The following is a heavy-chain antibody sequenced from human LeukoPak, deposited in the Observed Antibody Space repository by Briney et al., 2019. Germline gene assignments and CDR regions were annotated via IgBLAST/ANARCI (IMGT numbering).Heavy chain of an antibody. V-gene: IGHV3-74*01. CDR1: GFSFSAYW. D-gene: IGHD3-22*01. Sequence: GGSLRLSCTASGFSFSAYWMTWVRQAPGKGLVWVSRIKSDGSTNYADSVKGRFTISRDNAKNTLSLQMNSLRAEDTGVYYCARAPSEIGGYYPEYFRHWGQGTLVTVSS. CDR2: IKSDGST. CDR3: ARAPSEIGGYYPEYFRH. J-gene: IGHJ1*01.